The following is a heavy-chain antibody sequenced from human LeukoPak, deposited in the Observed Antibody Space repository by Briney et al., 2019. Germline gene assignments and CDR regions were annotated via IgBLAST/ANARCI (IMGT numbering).Heavy chain of an antibody. CDR3: ARVRNRYCSGGSCYSGLRFDY. J-gene: IGHJ4*02. D-gene: IGHD2-15*01. CDR2: INHSGST. CDR1: GFIFRGHW. Sequence: GSLRLSCADSGFIFRGHWVTWIRQPPGKGLEWIGEINHSGSTNYNPSLKSRVTISVDTSKNQFSLKLSSVTAADTAVYYCARVRNRYCSGGSCYSGLRFDYWGQGTLVTVSS. V-gene: IGHV4-34*01.